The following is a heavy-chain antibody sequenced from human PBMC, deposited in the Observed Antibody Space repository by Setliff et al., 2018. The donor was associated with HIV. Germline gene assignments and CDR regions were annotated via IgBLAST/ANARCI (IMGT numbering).Heavy chain of an antibody. D-gene: IGHD1-26*01. CDR2: ISSDGSDK. J-gene: IGHJ3*02. V-gene: IGHV3-30*07. CDR1: EFIFSRYA. Sequence: GGSLRLSCAASEFIFSRYAIYWVRQAPGRGLEWVAVISSDGSDKYYADSVKGRFTISRDNSKNTVYLQMNSLRDEDTAVYYCAREHRGSYSSAFDIWGQGTLVTVSS. CDR3: AREHRGSYSSAFDI.